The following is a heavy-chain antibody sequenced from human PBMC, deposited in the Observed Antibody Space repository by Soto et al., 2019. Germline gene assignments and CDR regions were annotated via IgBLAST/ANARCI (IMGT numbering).Heavy chain of an antibody. Sequence: ASVKVSCKASGYTFTSYGISWVRQAPGQGLEWMGWISAYNGNTNYAQKLQGRVTMTTDTSTSTAYMELRSLRSDDTAVYYCAGGLDTAMVLPFDYWGQGTLVTVSS. V-gene: IGHV1-18*01. CDR3: AGGLDTAMVLPFDY. J-gene: IGHJ4*02. CDR1: GYTFTSYG. CDR2: ISAYNGNT. D-gene: IGHD5-18*01.